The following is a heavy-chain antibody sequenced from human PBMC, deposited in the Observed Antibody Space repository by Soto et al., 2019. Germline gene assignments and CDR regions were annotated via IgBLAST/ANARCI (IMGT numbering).Heavy chain of an antibody. J-gene: IGHJ6*02. Sequence: EVQLLESGGGLVQPGGSLRLSCAASGFTFSSYAMSWVRQAPGKGLEWVSAISGSGGSTYYADSVKGRFTISRDNSKNTLYLQMNSLRAEDTAVYYCAKAQIVGVVPAAIRGYYYYGMDVWGQGTTVTVSS. CDR1: GFTFSSYA. CDR3: AKAQIVGVVPAAIRGYYYYGMDV. D-gene: IGHD2-2*02. CDR2: ISGSGGST. V-gene: IGHV3-23*01.